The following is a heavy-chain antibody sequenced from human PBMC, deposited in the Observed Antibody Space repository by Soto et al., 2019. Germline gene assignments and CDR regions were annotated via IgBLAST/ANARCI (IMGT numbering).Heavy chain of an antibody. CDR1: GTIFSSYT. Sequence: QVQLVQSGAEVKKPGSSVRVSCKASGTIFSSYTISWVRQAPGQGLEWMGRIIPILGETNSAQKFQDRVTLTADKSTNTAYMELNSLRLEDTAVYYCARGLGGRMDDWGQGATATGSS. CDR3: ARGLGGRMDD. CDR2: IIPILGET. J-gene: IGHJ6*02. V-gene: IGHV1-69*08. D-gene: IGHD3-16*01.